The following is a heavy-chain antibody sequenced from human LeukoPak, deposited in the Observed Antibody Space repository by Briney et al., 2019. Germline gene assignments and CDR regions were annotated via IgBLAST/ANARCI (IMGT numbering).Heavy chain of an antibody. Sequence: GGSLRLSCAASGFTFSGSAMHWVRQASGKGLEWVGRIRSKANSYATAYAASVKGRFTISRDDSKNTAYLQMNSLKTEDTAVYYCTTTYYERGSYFDYWGQGTLVTVSS. CDR2: IRSKANSYAT. CDR1: GFTFSGSA. D-gene: IGHD3-22*01. J-gene: IGHJ4*02. CDR3: TTTYYERGSYFDY. V-gene: IGHV3-73*01.